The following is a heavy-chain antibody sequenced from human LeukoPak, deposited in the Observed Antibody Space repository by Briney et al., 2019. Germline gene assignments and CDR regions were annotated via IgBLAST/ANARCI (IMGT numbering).Heavy chain of an antibody. Sequence: SETLSLTCTVSGGSIRSSSYYWGWIRQPPGKGLEWIGSVYSSGRTYYNPSLTSRVTVSADTSKNQFSLKLSSVTAADTAVYYCARVYYSNSYDYWYFDLWGRGTLVTVSS. CDR2: VYSSGRT. CDR1: GGSIRSSSYY. CDR3: ARVYYSNSYDYWYFDL. J-gene: IGHJ2*01. D-gene: IGHD6-13*01. V-gene: IGHV4-39*07.